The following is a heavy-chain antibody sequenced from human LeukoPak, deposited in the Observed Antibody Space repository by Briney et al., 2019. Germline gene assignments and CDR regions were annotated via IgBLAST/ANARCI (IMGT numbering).Heavy chain of an antibody. V-gene: IGHV4-28*05. D-gene: IGHD3-10*01. J-gene: IGHJ4*02. CDR3: ARGEASDYYFDY. Sequence: SETLSLTCAVSGYSISSSSWWGWIRQPPGKGLEWIGYIFYSGSIYYNPSLKSRVTMSVDTSKNQFSLKLSSVTAVDTAVYYCARGEASDYYFDYWGQGTPATVSS. CDR1: GYSISSSSW. CDR2: IFYSGSI.